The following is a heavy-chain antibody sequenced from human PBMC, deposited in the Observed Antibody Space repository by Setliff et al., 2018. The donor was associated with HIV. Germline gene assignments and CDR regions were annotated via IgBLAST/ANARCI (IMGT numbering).Heavy chain of an antibody. CDR2: IIPIFGTA. CDR3: ARVAHSSSYHYYGMDV. Sequence: ASVKVSCKASGGTFSSYAISWVRQAPGQGLEWMGGIIPIFGTANHAQKFQGRVTITTDESRTTSYMELSSLRFEDTAVYFCARVAHSSSYHYYGMDVWGQGTTVTVSS. CDR1: GGTFSSYA. V-gene: IGHV1-69*05. J-gene: IGHJ6*02. D-gene: IGHD6-19*01.